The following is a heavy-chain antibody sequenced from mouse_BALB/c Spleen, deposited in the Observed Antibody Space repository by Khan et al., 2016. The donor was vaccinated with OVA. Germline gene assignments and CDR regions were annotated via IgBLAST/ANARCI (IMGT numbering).Heavy chain of an antibody. CDR1: GFTFSAYG. J-gene: IGHJ3*01. Sequence: EVELVASGGDLVRPGGSLKLSCAASGFTFSAYGMSWVRQSPDKRLEWVATITPDGYYTYYPDSLKGRFIISRDHAKNTLYLQMRSLKSEDTAMYYCASHLTGSFAYWGQGTLVTVSA. CDR3: ASHLTGSFAY. D-gene: IGHD4-1*01. V-gene: IGHV5-6*01. CDR2: ITPDGYYT.